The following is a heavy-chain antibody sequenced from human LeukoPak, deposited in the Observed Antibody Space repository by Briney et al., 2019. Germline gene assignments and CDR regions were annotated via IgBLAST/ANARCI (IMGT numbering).Heavy chain of an antibody. V-gene: IGHV4-59*08. Sequence: SETLSLTCTVSGGSTSSYYWSWIRQPPGKGLEWIGYIYYSGSTNYNPSLKSRVTISVDTSKNQFSLKLSSVTAADTAVYYCARQDSGYDTILDYWGQGTLVTVSS. CDR1: GGSTSSYY. D-gene: IGHD5-12*01. J-gene: IGHJ4*02. CDR3: ARQDSGYDTILDY. CDR2: IYYSGST.